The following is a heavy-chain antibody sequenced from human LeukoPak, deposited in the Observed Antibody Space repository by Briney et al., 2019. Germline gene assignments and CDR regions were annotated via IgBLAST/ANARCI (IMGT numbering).Heavy chain of an antibody. J-gene: IGHJ5*02. CDR1: VFTFSIYG. V-gene: IGHV3-30*18. D-gene: IGHD6-19*01. CDR2: ISYDGSNK. CDR3: AKDRDSSGWTDP. Sequence: GRSLRLSCAASVFTFSIYGMHWVREAPGKGVVWVAVISYDGSNKYYADSVKGRFTISRDNSKNTLYLQMNSLRAEDTAVYYCAKDRDSSGWTDPWGQGTLVTVSS.